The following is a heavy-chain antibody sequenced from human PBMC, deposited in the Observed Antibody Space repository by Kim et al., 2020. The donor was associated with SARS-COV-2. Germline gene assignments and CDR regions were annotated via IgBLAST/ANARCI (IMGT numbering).Heavy chain of an antibody. V-gene: IGHV3-30*18. CDR3: AKGDLRGYSYGSDY. CDR2: ISYDGSNK. J-gene: IGHJ4*02. D-gene: IGHD5-18*01. Sequence: GSLRLSCAASGFTFSSYGMHWVRQAPGKGLEWVAVISYDGSNKYYADSVKGRFTISRDNSKNTLYLQMNSLRAEDTAVYYCAKGDLRGYSYGSDYWGQGPLVTVSS. CDR1: GFTFSSYG.